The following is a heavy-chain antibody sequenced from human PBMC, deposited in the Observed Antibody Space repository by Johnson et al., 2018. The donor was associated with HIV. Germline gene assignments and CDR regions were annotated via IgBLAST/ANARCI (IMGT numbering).Heavy chain of an antibody. CDR2: IRFDGSNK. D-gene: IGHD3-22*01. Sequence: QVQLVESGGGVVRPGESLRLSCAASGFTFSTYAMHWVRQAPGKGLEWVSFIRFDGSNKYYADSVKGRFTISRDNSKNTLYLQMNSLRAEDTAVYYCARAYDSSGYYYGGDAFDIWGQGTMVTVSS. V-gene: IGHV3-30*02. J-gene: IGHJ3*02. CDR1: GFTFSTYA. CDR3: ARAYDSSGYYYGGDAFDI.